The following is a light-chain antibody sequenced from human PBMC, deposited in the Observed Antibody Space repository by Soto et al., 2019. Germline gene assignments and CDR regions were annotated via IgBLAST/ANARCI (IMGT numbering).Light chain of an antibody. CDR3: SSYSISTAYL. Sequence: QPSLTHPASVSGYPGPTITISCTGTSSDVGGYDYVSWYQLHPGKAPKLMVFEVSNRPSGVSYRFSGSKSGNTASLTISGLQAEDEADYFCSSYSISTAYLFGTGTKSPS. CDR2: EVS. J-gene: IGLJ1*01. V-gene: IGLV2-14*01. CDR1: SSDVGGYDY.